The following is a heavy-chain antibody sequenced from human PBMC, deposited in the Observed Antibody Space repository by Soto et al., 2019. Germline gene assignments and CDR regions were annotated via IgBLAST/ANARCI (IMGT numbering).Heavy chain of an antibody. CDR1: GFTFSDYY. CDR2: ISSSSSYT. CDR3: AREGYYGSGSYPSV. Sequence: QVQLVESGGGLVQPAGSLRLSCAASGFTFSDYYMSCIRQAPGKGLEWVSYISSSSSYTNYADSVKGRFTISRDNAKNSLYLQMNSVTAEDTAVYYCAREGYYGSGSYPSVWGQGTTVTVSS. V-gene: IGHV3-11*05. D-gene: IGHD3-10*01. J-gene: IGHJ6*02.